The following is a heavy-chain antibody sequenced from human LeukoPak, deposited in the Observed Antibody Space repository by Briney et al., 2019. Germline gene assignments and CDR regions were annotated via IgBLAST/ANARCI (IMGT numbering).Heavy chain of an antibody. Sequence: GGSLRLSCAASGFTFNNYAMSWVRQAPGMGLEWLSYVSGSGGATYYAASVKGRFTISRDNSKNTLYLQMNSLRAEDTAVYYCARSYVGADRYFDYWGQGTLVTVSS. J-gene: IGHJ4*02. CDR2: VSGSGGAT. CDR3: ARSYVGADRYFDY. V-gene: IGHV3-23*01. D-gene: IGHD1-26*01. CDR1: GFTFNNYA.